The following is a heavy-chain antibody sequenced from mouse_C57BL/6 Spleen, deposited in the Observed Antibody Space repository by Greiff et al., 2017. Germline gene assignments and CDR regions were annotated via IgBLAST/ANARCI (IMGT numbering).Heavy chain of an antibody. V-gene: IGHV1-82*01. Sequence: VTLVESGPELVKPGASVKISCKASGYAFSSSWMNWVKQRPGKGLEWIGRIYPGDGDTNYNGKFKGKATLTADKSSSTAYMQLSSLTSEDSAVYFCARWGYAMDYWGQGTSVTVSS. J-gene: IGHJ4*01. CDR1: GYAFSSSW. CDR2: IYPGDGDT. CDR3: ARWGYAMDY.